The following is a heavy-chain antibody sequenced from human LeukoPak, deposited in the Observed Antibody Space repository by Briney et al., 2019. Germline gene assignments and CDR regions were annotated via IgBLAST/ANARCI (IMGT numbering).Heavy chain of an antibody. D-gene: IGHD1-26*01. Sequence: SETLSLTCTVSGGSISSYYWSWIRQPPGKGLKWIGYIYYSGSTNYNPSLKSRVTISVDTSKNQFSLKLSSVTAADTAVYYCARGMGAAPIDYWGQGTLVTVSS. CDR2: IYYSGST. CDR3: ARGMGAAPIDY. V-gene: IGHV4-59*01. CDR1: GGSISSYY. J-gene: IGHJ4*02.